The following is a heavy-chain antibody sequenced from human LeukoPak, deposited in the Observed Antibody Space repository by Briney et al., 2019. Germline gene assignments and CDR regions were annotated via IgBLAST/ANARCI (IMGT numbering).Heavy chain of an antibody. V-gene: IGHV3-21*01. CDR2: ISSNGDYI. CDR3: ARAREPNSGSWLSDS. Sequence: GGSLRLSCAASGFSFSRYRMNWVRQAPGKGLEWVSSISSNGDYIYYGDSVKGRFTMSRDNAKNSLYLQLSSLRAEDTALYYCARAREPNSGSWLSDSWGQGTLVTVSS. J-gene: IGHJ4*02. D-gene: IGHD6-13*01. CDR1: GFSFSRYR.